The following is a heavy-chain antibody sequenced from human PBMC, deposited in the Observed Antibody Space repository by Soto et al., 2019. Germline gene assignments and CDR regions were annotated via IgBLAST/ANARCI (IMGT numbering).Heavy chain of an antibody. Sequence: SETPSLSCAFYGLSISCYYLSLLRQPPGKGLEWIGEINHSGSTNYNPSLKSRVTISVDTSKNQFSLKLSSVTAADTAVYYCARRRNSSGGFDYWGQGTLVTVSS. J-gene: IGHJ4*02. V-gene: IGHV4-34*01. CDR1: GLSISCYY. D-gene: IGHD6-19*01. CDR3: ARRRNSSGGFDY. CDR2: INHSGST.